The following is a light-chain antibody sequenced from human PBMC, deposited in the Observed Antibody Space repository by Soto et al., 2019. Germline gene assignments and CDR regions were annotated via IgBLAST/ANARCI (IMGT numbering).Light chain of an antibody. CDR1: QSVNRY. J-gene: IGKJ5*01. CDR2: DAS. CDR3: QQRSDWPIT. V-gene: IGKV3-11*01. Sequence: EIVLTQSPATLSVSPGERATLSCRASQSVNRYLAWFQQKPGQAPRLLMYDASKRATGIPARFSGSGSGTDFTLTISSLEPEDFAVYYCQQRSDWPITFGQGTRLDI.